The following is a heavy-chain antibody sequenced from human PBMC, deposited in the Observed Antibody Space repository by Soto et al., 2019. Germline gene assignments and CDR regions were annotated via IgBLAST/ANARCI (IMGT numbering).Heavy chain of an antibody. CDR2: INPSGGST. CDR1: GYTFTSYY. J-gene: IGHJ6*02. Sequence: DSVKISCKASGYTFTSYYMHWVRQAPGQGLEWMGIINPSGGSTSYAQKFQGRVTMTRDTSTSTVYMELSSLRSEDTAVYYCARDRGEIGYSYGYYYYGMDVWGQGTTVTVS. CDR3: ARDRGEIGYSYGYYYYGMDV. D-gene: IGHD5-18*01. V-gene: IGHV1-46*01.